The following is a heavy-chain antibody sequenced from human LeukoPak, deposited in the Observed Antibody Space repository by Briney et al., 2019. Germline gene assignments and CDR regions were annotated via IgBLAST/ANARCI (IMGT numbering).Heavy chain of an antibody. V-gene: IGHV3-23*01. CDR2: IRSDSFTT. D-gene: IGHD6-13*01. J-gene: IGHJ4*02. CDR1: GFDLTRHA. Sequence: GGSLRLSCAASGFDLTRHAMSWVRQTPGKGLEWVSDIRSDSFTTTYADSVKGRFTISRDNSKNTLYLQMNSLRAEDTAVYHCAKDYSGEGSSTWYYFDYWGQGTLVTVSS. CDR3: AKDYSGEGSSTWYYFDY.